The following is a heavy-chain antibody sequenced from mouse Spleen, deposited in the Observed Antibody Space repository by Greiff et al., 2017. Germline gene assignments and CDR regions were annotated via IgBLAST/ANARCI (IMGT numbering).Heavy chain of an antibody. CDR3: ARSRVGDGDYAMDY. D-gene: IGHD3-3*01. V-gene: IGHV1-81*01. CDR1: GYTFTSYG. CDR2: IYPRSGNT. Sequence: VQLQQSGAELARPGASVKLSCKASGYTFTSYGISWVKQRTGQGLEWIGEIYPRSGNTYYNEKFKGKATLTADKSSSTAYMELRSLTSEDSAVYFCARSRVGDGDYAMDYWGQGTSVTVSS. J-gene: IGHJ4*01.